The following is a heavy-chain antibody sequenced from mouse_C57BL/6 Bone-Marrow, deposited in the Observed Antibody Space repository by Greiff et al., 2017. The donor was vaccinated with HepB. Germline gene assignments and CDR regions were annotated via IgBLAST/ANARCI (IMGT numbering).Heavy chain of an antibody. CDR2: ISNGGGST. V-gene: IGHV5-12*01. D-gene: IGHD1-1*01. Sequence: EVKLMESGGGLVQPGGSLKLSCAASGFTFSDYYMYWVRQTPEKRLEWVAYISNGGGSTYCPDTVKGRFTISRDNAKNTLYLQMSRLKSEDTAMYYCARHQNYYGISYGDAMDYWGQGTSVTVSS. CDR1: GFTFSDYY. J-gene: IGHJ4*01. CDR3: ARHQNYYGISYGDAMDY.